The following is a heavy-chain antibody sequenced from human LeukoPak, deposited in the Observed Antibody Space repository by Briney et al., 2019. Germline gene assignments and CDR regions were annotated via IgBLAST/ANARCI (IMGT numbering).Heavy chain of an antibody. V-gene: IGHV4-34*01. J-gene: IGHJ5*02. CDR1: GGSFSGYY. D-gene: IGHD3-3*01. CDR3: ARLRIADYYDFWSGYPTHHNWFDP. CDR2: INHSGST. Sequence: SETLSLTCAVYGGSFSGYYWSWIRQPPGKGLEWIGEINHSGSTNYNPSLKSRVTISVDTSKNQFSLKLSSVTAADTAVYYCARLRIADYYDFWSGYPTHHNWFDPWGQGTLVTVSS.